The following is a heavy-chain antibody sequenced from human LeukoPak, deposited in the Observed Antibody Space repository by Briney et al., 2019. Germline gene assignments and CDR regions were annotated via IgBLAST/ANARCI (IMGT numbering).Heavy chain of an antibody. CDR1: GFIFSDYY. CDR2: MNSDGSKI. V-gene: IGHV3-11*01. Sequence: GGSLRLSGAASGFIFSDYYMNWIRQAPGKGLEWLSYMNSDGSKIYYADSVKGRFTVSRDNAENSLYLQMNSLRAEDTAVYYCATSPPPAYNHLDYCGQGALVTVSS. D-gene: IGHD5-24*01. CDR3: ATSPPPAYNHLDY. J-gene: IGHJ4*02.